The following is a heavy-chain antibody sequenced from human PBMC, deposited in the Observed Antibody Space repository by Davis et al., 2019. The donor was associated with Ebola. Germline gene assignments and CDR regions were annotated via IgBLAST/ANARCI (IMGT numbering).Heavy chain of an antibody. Sequence: SVKVSCKASGYTFTSYGISWVRQVPGQGLEWMGRIIPILGIANYAQKFQGRVTITADKSTSTAYMELSSLRSEDTAVYYCAREGPRGSDILTGYYYYYYCGMDVWGQGTTVTVSS. V-gene: IGHV1-69*04. J-gene: IGHJ6*02. CDR1: GYTFTSYG. CDR2: IIPILGIA. CDR3: AREGPRGSDILTGYYYYYYCGMDV. D-gene: IGHD3-9*01.